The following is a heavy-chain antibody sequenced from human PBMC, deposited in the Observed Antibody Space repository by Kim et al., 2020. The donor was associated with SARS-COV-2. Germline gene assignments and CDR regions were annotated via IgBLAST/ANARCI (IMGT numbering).Heavy chain of an antibody. Sequence: GGSLRLSCAASGFTFSNARMSWVRQAPGKGLEWVGRIKRKSDGETTYYAAPVKGRFTISRDDSKNTLYLQMNSLKTEDTAVYYCTTATWYWGQGTLVTVS. V-gene: IGHV3-15*01. J-gene: IGHJ4*02. CDR2: IKRKSDGETT. CDR1: GFTFSNAR. CDR3: TTATWY. D-gene: IGHD2-15*01.